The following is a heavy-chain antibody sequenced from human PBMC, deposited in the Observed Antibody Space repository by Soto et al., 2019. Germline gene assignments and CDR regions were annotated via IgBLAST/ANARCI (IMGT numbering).Heavy chain of an antibody. D-gene: IGHD2-2*01. V-gene: IGHV3-21*01. CDR3: ATLPDIVVVPAAMLDYYYYMYV. CDR2: ISSSSSYI. Sequence: PGGSLRLSCAASGFTFSSYSMNWVRQAPGKGLEWVSSISSSSSYIYYADSVKGRFTISIDNAKNSLYLQMNSLRAKDTAVYYCATLPDIVVVPAAMLDYYYYMYVWGKGTTVTSP. J-gene: IGHJ6*03. CDR1: GFTFSSYS.